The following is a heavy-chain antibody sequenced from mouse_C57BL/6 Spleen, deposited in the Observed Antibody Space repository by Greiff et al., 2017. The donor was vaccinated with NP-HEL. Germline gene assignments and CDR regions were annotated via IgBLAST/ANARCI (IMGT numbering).Heavy chain of an antibody. CDR3: AREDYGYAVDY. D-gene: IGHD2-4*01. V-gene: IGHV1-80*01. J-gene: IGHJ4*01. CDR2: IYPGDGDT. CDR1: GYAFSSYW. Sequence: QVQLQQSGAELVKPGASVKISCKASGYAFSSYWMNWVKQRPGKGLEWIGQIYPGDGDTNYNGKFKGKATLTADKSSSTAYMQLSSLTSEDSAVYFCAREDYGYAVDYWGQGTSVTVSS.